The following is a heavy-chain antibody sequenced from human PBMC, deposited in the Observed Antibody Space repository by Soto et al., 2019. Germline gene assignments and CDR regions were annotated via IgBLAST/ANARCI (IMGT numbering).Heavy chain of an antibody. Sequence: GASVKVSGKASGYTFTSYAMHWVRQAPGQRLEWMGWINAGNCNKKYSKKFKGRVTFTRDTSASTAYMELSSLRSEDTAVYYCARDEYNWNYWNWFDPWGQGTLVTVSS. V-gene: IGHV1-3*01. D-gene: IGHD1-7*01. J-gene: IGHJ5*02. CDR3: ARDEYNWNYWNWFDP. CDR1: GYTFTSYA. CDR2: INAGNCNK.